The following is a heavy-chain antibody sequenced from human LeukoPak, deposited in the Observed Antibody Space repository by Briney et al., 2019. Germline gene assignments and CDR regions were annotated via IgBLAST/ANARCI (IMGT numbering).Heavy chain of an antibody. CDR2: IKQDGSEK. D-gene: IGHD3-3*01. CDR1: GFTFSSYW. J-gene: IGHJ6*03. CDR3: AREGMDFWSGYPWDYYYYMDV. V-gene: IGHV3-7*03. Sequence: HPGGSLRLSCAASGFTFSSYWMSWVRQAPGKGLEWVANIKQDGSEKYYVDSVKGRFTISRDNAKNSLYLQMNSLRAEDTAVYYCAREGMDFWSGYPWDYYYYMDVWGKGTTVTVSS.